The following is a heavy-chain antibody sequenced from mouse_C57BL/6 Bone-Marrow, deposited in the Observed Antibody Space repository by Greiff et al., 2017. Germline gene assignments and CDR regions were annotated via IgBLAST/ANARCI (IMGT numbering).Heavy chain of an antibody. D-gene: IGHD2-3*01. CDR1: GFTFSDYY. CDR2: INYDGSST. V-gene: IGHV5-16*01. CDR3: AREDDGYYLFAY. Sequence: EVQVVESEGGLVQPGSSMKLSCTASGFTFSDYYMAWVRQVPEKGLEWVANINYDGSSTYYLDSLKSRFIISRDNAKNILYLQMSSLKSEDTATYYCAREDDGYYLFAYWGQGTLVTVSA. J-gene: IGHJ3*01.